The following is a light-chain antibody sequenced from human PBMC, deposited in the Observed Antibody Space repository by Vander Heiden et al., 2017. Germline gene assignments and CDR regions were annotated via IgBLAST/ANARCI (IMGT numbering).Light chain of an antibody. Sequence: QPVLTQLPSASASLGASVKVTCTLSSGHSNYAIAWHQQQPEKGPRYLMIVNSDGSHRKGVGIPDRFSGSSSGAERYLTISSLQSEDEADYYCQTWGTGIWVFGGGTKVTVL. J-gene: IGLJ3*02. CDR2: VNSDGSH. V-gene: IGLV4-69*01. CDR3: QTWGTGIWV. CDR1: SGHSNYA.